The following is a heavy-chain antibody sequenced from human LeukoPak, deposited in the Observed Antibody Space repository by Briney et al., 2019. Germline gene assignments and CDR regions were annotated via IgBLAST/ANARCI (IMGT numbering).Heavy chain of an antibody. CDR2: IYYSGST. J-gene: IGHJ5*02. D-gene: IGHD4-23*01. CDR3: ASIADYGGNSRWFDP. Sequence: SETLSLTCTVSGGSISSGGYYWSWIRQHPGKGLEWIGYIYYSGSTYYNPSLKSRVTISVDTSKNQFSLKLSSVTAADTAVYYCASIADYGGNSRWFDPWGQGTLVTVSS. CDR1: GGSISSGGYY. V-gene: IGHV4-31*03.